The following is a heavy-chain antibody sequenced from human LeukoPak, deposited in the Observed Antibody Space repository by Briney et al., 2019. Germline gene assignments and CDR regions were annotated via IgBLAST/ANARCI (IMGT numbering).Heavy chain of an antibody. D-gene: IGHD2-21*01. CDR3: ARQRILDAFDI. CDR2: ISSSSSYI. CDR1: GFTFSSYS. V-gene: IGHV3-21*01. Sequence: SGGSLRLSCAASGFTFSSYSMNWVRQAPGKGLEWVSSISSSSSYIYYADSVKGRFTISRDNAKNSLYLQMNSLRAEDTAVYYCARQRILDAFDIWGQGTMVTVSS. J-gene: IGHJ3*02.